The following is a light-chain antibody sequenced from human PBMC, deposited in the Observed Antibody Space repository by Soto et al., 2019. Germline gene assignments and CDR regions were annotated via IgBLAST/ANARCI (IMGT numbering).Light chain of an antibody. CDR1: QSLSSSY. V-gene: IGKV3-20*01. CDR3: QQYGSSPRIT. J-gene: IGKJ5*01. Sequence: EIVLTQSPGTLSLSPGERATLSCRASQSLSSSYLAWYQQKPGQAPRLLIYGVSSRAIGIPDRFSGSGSGTDFTLTISRLEPEDFAVYYCQQYGSSPRITFGQGTRLEMK. CDR2: GVS.